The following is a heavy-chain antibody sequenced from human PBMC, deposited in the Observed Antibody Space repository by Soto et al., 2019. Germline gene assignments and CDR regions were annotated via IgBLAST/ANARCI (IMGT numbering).Heavy chain of an antibody. Sequence: SETLSLTCAVSGGSISSSNWWSWVRQPPGKGLEWIGEIYHSGNTNYNPSLKSRVTISVDRSKNQFSLKLSSVTAADTAVYYCARGRYYDSSGYYYFDYWGQGTLVTVSS. CDR2: IYHSGNT. CDR3: ARGRYYDSSGYYYFDY. CDR1: GGSISSSNW. D-gene: IGHD3-22*01. V-gene: IGHV4-4*02. J-gene: IGHJ4*02.